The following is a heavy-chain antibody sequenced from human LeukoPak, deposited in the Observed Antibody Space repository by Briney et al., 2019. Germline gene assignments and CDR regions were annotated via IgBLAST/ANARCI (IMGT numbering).Heavy chain of an antibody. CDR2: IPYDGSNK. V-gene: IGHV3-30*02. CDR3: ARGGYYYDSSGYAPFDY. Sequence: PGGSVRLSCAASGFTFSSYGMHWVRQAPGKGLEWVAFIPYDGSNKYYADSVKGRFTISRDNSKNTLYLQMNSLSAEDRAVYYCARGGYYYDSSGYAPFDYWGQGTLVSVSS. J-gene: IGHJ4*02. D-gene: IGHD3-22*01. CDR1: GFTFSSYG.